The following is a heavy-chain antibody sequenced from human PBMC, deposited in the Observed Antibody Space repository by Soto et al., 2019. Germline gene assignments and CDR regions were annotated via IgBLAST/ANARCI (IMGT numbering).Heavy chain of an antibody. CDR1: GFSFPDYD. V-gene: IGHV3-23*01. CDR3: AKEGRLRSPAGDYFDS. CDR2: VGRFGNT. J-gene: IGHJ4*02. D-gene: IGHD3-10*01. Sequence: GGSLRLSCEGSGFSFPDYDMNWVRQTPGKGLEWVAAVGRFGNTYYRDSVRGRFTIYRDDSRNTVYLQMNRLRVEDTAVYFCAKEGRLRSPAGDYFDSWAQGSLVTVST.